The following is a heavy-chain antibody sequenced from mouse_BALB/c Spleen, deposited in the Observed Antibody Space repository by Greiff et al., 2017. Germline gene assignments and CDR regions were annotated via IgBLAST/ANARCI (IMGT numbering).Heavy chain of an antibody. D-gene: IGHD1-2*01. V-gene: IGHV2-9*02. CDR2: IWAGGST. J-gene: IGHJ3*01. Sequence: VQLKESGPGLVAPSQSLSITCTVSGFSLTSYGVHWVRQPPGKGLEWLGVIWAGGSTNYNSALMSRLSISKDNSKSQVFLKMNSLQTDDTAMYYCARDRDYGYGFAYWGQGTLVTVSA. CDR3: ARDRDYGYGFAY. CDR1: GFSLTSYG.